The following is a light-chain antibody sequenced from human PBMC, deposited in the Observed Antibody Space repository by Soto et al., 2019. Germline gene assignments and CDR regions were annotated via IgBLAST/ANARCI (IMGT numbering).Light chain of an antibody. CDR2: KAS. V-gene: IGKV1-5*03. Sequence: DIQMTQSPSTLSGSVGDSVTITCRASQTISSWLAWYQQKPGKAPKLLIYKASTLKSGVPSRFSGSGSGIEFTLTISSLQPDDFATYYCQHYNSYSEAFGQGTKVELK. CDR3: QHYNSYSEA. CDR1: QTISSW. J-gene: IGKJ1*01.